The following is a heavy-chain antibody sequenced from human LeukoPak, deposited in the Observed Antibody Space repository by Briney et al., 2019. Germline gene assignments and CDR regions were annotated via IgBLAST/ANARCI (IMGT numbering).Heavy chain of an antibody. CDR1: GFTVSNNC. J-gene: IGHJ4*02. D-gene: IGHD3-10*01. CDR3: ARDTYYGSGSYYRYTFDQ. V-gene: IGHV3-53*01. Sequence: GGSLRLSCAASGFTVSNNCMGWVRQAPGKGLEWVSLMYGGGGTYYADPVTGRFTISRDNSKNTLYLQLNSLSAEDTAVYYCARDTYYGSGSYYRYTFDQWGQGTLVTVSS. CDR2: MYGGGGT.